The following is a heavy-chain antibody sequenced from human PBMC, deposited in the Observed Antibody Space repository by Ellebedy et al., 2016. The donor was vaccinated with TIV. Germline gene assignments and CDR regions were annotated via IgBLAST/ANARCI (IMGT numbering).Heavy chain of an antibody. Sequence: GESLKISCAASGFTFSSYSMNWVRQAPGKGQEWVSYISSSSSTIYYADSVKGRFTIAKDNAKNSLYLHINRLEDEDTAVDYCARSAPRAASAADAFDIWGQGTMVTVSS. J-gene: IGHJ3*02. V-gene: IGHV3-48*02. CDR3: ARSAPRAASAADAFDI. CDR1: GFTFSSYS. CDR2: ISSSSSTI. D-gene: IGHD5-18*01.